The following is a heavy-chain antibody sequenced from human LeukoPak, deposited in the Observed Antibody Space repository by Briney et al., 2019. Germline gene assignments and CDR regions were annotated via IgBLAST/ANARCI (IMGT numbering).Heavy chain of an antibody. J-gene: IGHJ4*02. Sequence: ASVKVSCKASGYTFTDYYLHWVRQAPGQGLEWMGRIYPYSGGTNYAQKFQGRVIMTRDTSISTAYMELSSLRSDDTAAYYCAREVGAADFDYWGQGTLVTVSS. V-gene: IGHV1-2*06. CDR1: GYTFTDYY. CDR3: AREVGAADFDY. CDR2: IYPYSGGT. D-gene: IGHD2-15*01.